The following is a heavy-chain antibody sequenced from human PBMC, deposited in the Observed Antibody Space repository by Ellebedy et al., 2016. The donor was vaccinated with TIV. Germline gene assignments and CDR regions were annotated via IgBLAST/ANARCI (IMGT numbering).Heavy chain of an antibody. CDR2: ISHSSLTI. CDR1: GFTFTPYS. Sequence: GESLKISCAASGFTFTPYSMNWVRQAPGKGLEWVSYISHSSLTIYYADSVKGRFTISRDNAENSLYLQMSSLRADDTAVYFCARNSHFDWSFYIDHWGQGTLVTVSS. D-gene: IGHD3-9*01. J-gene: IGHJ4*02. V-gene: IGHV3-48*04. CDR3: ARNSHFDWSFYIDH.